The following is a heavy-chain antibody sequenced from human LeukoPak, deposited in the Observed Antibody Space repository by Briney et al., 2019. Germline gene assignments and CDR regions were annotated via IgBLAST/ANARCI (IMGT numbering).Heavy chain of an antibody. D-gene: IGHD3-10*01. CDR1: GFTFNTYA. CDR2: ITSGAST. CDR3: AREGYYGSGSPPSLYFDY. Sequence: GGSLRLSCAASGFTFNTYAMSWVRQAPGKGLEWVSGITSGASTYYADSVKGRFTISRDNSRSTLYLQMNSLRPEDTAIYYCAREGYYGSGSPPSLYFDYWGQGTLVTVSS. J-gene: IGHJ4*02. V-gene: IGHV3-23*01.